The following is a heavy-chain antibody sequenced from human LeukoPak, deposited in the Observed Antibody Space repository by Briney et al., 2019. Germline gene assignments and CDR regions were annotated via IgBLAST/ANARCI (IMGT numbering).Heavy chain of an antibody. J-gene: IGHJ4*02. Sequence: KPSETLSLTCTVSGDSISGSYWTWIRQPAGKGLEWIGRVYSSGSTNYNPSLKSRVTMSIDTSKNQFSLKLSSVTAADTAVYYCARDRQWLENDYWGQGTLVTVSS. CDR1: GDSISGSY. CDR3: ARDRQWLENDY. D-gene: IGHD6-19*01. CDR2: VYSSGST. V-gene: IGHV4-4*07.